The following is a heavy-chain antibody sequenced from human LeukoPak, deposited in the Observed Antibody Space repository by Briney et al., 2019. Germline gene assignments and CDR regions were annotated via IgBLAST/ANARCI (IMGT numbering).Heavy chain of an antibody. CDR3: ARGYYDILTGYYTNDAFDI. CDR1: GFTVSSNY. J-gene: IGHJ3*02. V-gene: IGHV3-53*04. D-gene: IGHD3-9*01. CDR2: IYSGGST. Sequence: GGSLRPSCAASGFTVSSNYMSWVRQAPGKGLEWVSVIYSGGSTYYADSVKGRFTISRHNSKNTLYLQMSSLRAEDTAVYYCARGYYDILTGYYTNDAFDIWGQGTMVTVSS.